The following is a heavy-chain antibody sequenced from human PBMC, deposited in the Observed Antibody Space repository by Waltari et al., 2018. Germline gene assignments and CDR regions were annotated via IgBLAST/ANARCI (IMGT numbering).Heavy chain of an antibody. J-gene: IGHJ4*02. D-gene: IGHD3-3*01. CDR2: FDPEDGET. Sequence: QVQLVQSGAEVKKPGASVKVSCKVSGYTLTELSMHWVRQAPGKGLEWMGGFDPEDGETIYAQKFQGRVTMIEDTSTDTAYMELSSLRSEDTAVYYCATGFLEWLFFLWGQGTLVTVSS. CDR1: GYTLTELS. CDR3: ATGFLEWLFFL. V-gene: IGHV1-24*01.